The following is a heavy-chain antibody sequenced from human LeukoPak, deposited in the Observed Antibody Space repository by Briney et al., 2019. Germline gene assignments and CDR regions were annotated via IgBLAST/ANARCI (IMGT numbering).Heavy chain of an antibody. D-gene: IGHD3-16*01. CDR3: TRGAGWLIDY. J-gene: IGHJ4*02. CDR1: DDSISDFY. Sequence: PSETLSLTCTVSDDSISDFYRGWIRQPPGKGLEWIGYFHNSGTSTYNPSLKSRVTISADTSKNQFSLKLNSLTTADTAVYYCTRGAGWLIDYWGQGILVTVSS. V-gene: IGHV4-59*01. CDR2: FHNSGTS.